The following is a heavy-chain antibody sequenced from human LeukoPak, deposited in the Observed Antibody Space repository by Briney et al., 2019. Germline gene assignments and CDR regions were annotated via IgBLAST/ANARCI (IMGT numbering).Heavy chain of an antibody. V-gene: IGHV3-21*01. Sequence: GGSLRLSSAASGFTFSTYAMNWVRQAPGKGLEWVSSFGTRSTSIYYAHSVTGRFIISRDNAKNSLYLQMNSLRAEDTAVYYCARDQDEDIVVVPAAPAWGQGTMVTVSS. CDR3: ARDQDEDIVVVPAAPA. CDR2: FGTRSTSI. D-gene: IGHD2-2*01. CDR1: GFTFSTYA. J-gene: IGHJ3*01.